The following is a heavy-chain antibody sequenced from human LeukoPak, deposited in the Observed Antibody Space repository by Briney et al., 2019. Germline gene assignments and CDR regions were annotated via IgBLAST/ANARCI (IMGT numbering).Heavy chain of an antibody. CDR1: GFTFSGSA. CDR2: INPSGGST. V-gene: IGHV1-46*01. D-gene: IGHD3-22*01. Sequence: TGGSLRLSCAASGFTFSGSAMHWVRQAPGQGLEWMGIINPSGGSTSYAQKFQGRVTMTRDTSTSTVYMELSSLRSEDTAVYYCARVPAYYDSSGYYPDDAFDIWGQGTMVTVSS. J-gene: IGHJ3*02. CDR3: ARVPAYYDSSGYYPDDAFDI.